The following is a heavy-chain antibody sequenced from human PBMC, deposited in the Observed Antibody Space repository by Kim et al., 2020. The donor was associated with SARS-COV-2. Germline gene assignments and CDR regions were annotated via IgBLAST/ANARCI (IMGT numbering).Heavy chain of an antibody. V-gene: IGHV4-39*02. CDR2: IYYSGST. CDR3: ARRYY. Sequence: SETLSLTCTVSGGSTISSIYYWFWIRQPPGKGLEWIWIIYYSGSTYYNPSRKSPFTISLDTSKNHFSLKLSSVTAAYTAWYYFARRYYW. J-gene: IGHJ4*01. CDR1: GGSTISSIYY. D-gene: IGHD3-9*01.